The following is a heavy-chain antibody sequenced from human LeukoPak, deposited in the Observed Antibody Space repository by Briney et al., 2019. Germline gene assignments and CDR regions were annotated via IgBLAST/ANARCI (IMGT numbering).Heavy chain of an antibody. Sequence: GGSLSLSCAASGFIFSDYYMSWIRQAPGKGLEWVSYISSSSSYTNYADSVEGRFTISRDNSKNTLYLQMSSLRSEDTAVYYCARENTYGYSYGMDVWGQGTTVTVSS. J-gene: IGHJ6*02. V-gene: IGHV3-11*05. CDR3: ARENTYGYSYGMDV. CDR2: ISSSSSYT. D-gene: IGHD3-22*01. CDR1: GFIFSDYY.